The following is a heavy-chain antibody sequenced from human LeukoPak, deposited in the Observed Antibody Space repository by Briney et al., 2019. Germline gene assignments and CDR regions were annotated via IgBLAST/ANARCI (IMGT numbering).Heavy chain of an antibody. CDR2: IYTSRVT. CDR3: ARAGGVLGYFDL. D-gene: IGHD3-10*01. J-gene: IGHJ4*02. Sequence: SETLSLTCTVSGGSISSGNYYWTWIRQSAGKRLEWIGPIYTSRVTTYNPSLKSRVTISVDTSRNQFSLRLTSVTAADTAVYYCARAGGVLGYFDLWGQGTLVTVSS. V-gene: IGHV4-61*02. CDR1: GGSISSGNYY.